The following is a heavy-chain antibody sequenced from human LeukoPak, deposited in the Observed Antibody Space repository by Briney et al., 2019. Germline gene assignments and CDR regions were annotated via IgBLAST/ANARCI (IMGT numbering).Heavy chain of an antibody. D-gene: IGHD3-3*01. CDR3: ARSIFGVVKGDNWFDP. Sequence: SETLSLTCTVSGGSISSYYWSGIRQPAGKGLEWIGRIYTSGSTNYNPSLKSRVTMSVDTSKNQFSLKLSSVTAADTAVYYCARSIFGVVKGDNWFDPWGQGTLVTVSS. CDR1: GGSISSYY. J-gene: IGHJ5*02. CDR2: IYTSGST. V-gene: IGHV4-4*07.